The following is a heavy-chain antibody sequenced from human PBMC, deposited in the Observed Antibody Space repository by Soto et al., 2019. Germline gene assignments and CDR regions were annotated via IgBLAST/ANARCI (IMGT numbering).Heavy chain of an antibody. CDR2: ISAYNGNT. CDR3: ARDPHIVVVPAAIGPYCMDV. J-gene: IGHJ6*02. Sequence: ASVKVSCKASGYTFTSYGISWVRQAPGQGLEWMGWISAYNGNTNYAQKLQGRVTMTTDTSTSTAYMELRSLRSDDTAVYYCARDPHIVVVPAAIGPYCMDVWGQGTTVTVSS. CDR1: GYTFTSYG. D-gene: IGHD2-2*01. V-gene: IGHV1-18*01.